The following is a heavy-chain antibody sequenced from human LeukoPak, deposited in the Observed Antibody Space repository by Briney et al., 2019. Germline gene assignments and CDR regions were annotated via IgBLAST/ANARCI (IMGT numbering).Heavy chain of an antibody. V-gene: IGHV3-11*01. CDR1: GFTFSDYY. CDR2: ISSSGSTI. J-gene: IGHJ4*02. D-gene: IGHD3-16*02. CDR3: ARPPVVAAYYFDY. Sequence: GGSLRLSCAASGFTFSDYYMSWICQAPGRGLEWVSYISSSGSTIYYADSVKGRFTISRDNAKNSLYLQMNSLRAEDTAVYYCARPPVVAAYYFDYWGQGTLVTVSS.